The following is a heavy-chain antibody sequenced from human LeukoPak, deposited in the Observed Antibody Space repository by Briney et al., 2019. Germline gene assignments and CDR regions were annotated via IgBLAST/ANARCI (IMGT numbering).Heavy chain of an antibody. Sequence: PGGSLRLSCAASGFTFSSYEMNWVRQAPGKGLEWVSYISSSGSTIYYADSVKGRFTISRDNAKNSLYLQMNSLRAEDTAVYYCARFDVRIMATILFDYWGQGTLVTVSS. D-gene: IGHD5-24*01. V-gene: IGHV3-48*03. CDR2: ISSSGSTI. CDR1: GFTFSSYE. CDR3: ARFDVRIMATILFDY. J-gene: IGHJ4*02.